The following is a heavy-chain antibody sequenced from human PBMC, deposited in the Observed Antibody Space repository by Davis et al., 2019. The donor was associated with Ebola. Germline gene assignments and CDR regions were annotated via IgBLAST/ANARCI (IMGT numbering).Heavy chain of an antibody. J-gene: IGHJ4*02. CDR2: ISSSSSYI. CDR3: ASGEYYYDSSGIY. D-gene: IGHD3-22*01. CDR1: GFTFSSYS. V-gene: IGHV3-21*01. Sequence: PGGSLRLSCAASGFTFSSYSMNWVRQAPGKGLEWVSSISSSSSYIYYADSVKGRFTISRDNAKNSLYLQMNSLRAEDTAVYYCASGEYYYDSSGIYWGQGTLVTVSS.